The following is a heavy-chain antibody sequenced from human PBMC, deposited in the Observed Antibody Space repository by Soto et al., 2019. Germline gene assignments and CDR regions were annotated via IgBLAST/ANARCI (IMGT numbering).Heavy chain of an antibody. Sequence: QVQLQESGPGLVKPSGTLSLTCAVSGGSISSSNWWSWVRQPPGKGLEWIGEIYHSGSTNYNPSLKSRVTISVDKSKNQFSLKLSSVTAADTAVYYCARTARGYSYGLYYYYGMDVWGQGTTVTVSS. CDR2: IYHSGST. CDR3: ARTARGYSYGLYYYYGMDV. J-gene: IGHJ6*02. V-gene: IGHV4-4*02. D-gene: IGHD5-18*01. CDR1: GGSISSSNW.